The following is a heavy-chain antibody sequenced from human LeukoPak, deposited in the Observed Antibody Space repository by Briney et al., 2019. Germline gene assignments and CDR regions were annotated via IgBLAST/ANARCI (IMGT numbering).Heavy chain of an antibody. CDR3: ARPNSSGWWYYFDY. J-gene: IGHJ4*02. Sequence: SETLSLTCAVYGGSFSGYYWSWIRQPPGKGLEWIGEINHSGSTNYNPSPKSRVTISVDTSKNQFSLKLSSVTAADTAAYYCARPNSSGWWYYFDYWGQGTLVTVSS. CDR1: GGSFSGYY. V-gene: IGHV4-34*01. CDR2: INHSGST. D-gene: IGHD6-19*01.